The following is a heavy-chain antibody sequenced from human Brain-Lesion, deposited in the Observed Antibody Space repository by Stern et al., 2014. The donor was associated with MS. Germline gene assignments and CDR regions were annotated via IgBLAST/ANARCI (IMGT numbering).Heavy chain of an antibody. CDR2: TYYRSKWYY. V-gene: IGHV6-1*01. Sequence: QLQPQESGPGLMKPSQTLALTCAISGDSVPSNRAAWNWIRQSPSRGLEWLGRTYYRSKWYYQYAESVKSRITINADTSTNQFSLQLNSVTPEDTAVYLCAKGYNWFDSWGQGTVVTVS. CDR1: GDSVPSNRAA. CDR3: AKGYNWFDS. J-gene: IGHJ5*01.